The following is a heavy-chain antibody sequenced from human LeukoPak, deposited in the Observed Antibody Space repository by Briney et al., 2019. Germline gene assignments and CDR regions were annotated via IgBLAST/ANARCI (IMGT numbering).Heavy chain of an antibody. CDR1: GFTFSSYS. CDR2: ISSSSSYI. D-gene: IGHD2/OR15-2a*01. V-gene: IGHV3-21*01. J-gene: IGHJ4*02. CDR3: ARDLILPAPLDY. Sequence: PGGSLRLSCAASGFTFSSYSMSWVRQAPGKGLEWVSSISSSSSYIYYADSVKGRFTISRDNAKNSLYLQMNSLRAEDTAVYYCARDLILPAPLDYWGQGTLVTVSS.